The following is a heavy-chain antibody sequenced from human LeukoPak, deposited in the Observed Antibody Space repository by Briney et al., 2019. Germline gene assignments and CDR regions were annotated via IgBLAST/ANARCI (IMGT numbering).Heavy chain of an antibody. CDR3: ARSHGGVYCSSTSCPIDY. CDR1: GYTFTSYD. J-gene: IGHJ4*02. CDR2: MNPNSGNT. D-gene: IGHD2-2*01. V-gene: IGHV1-8*01. Sequence: ASVKVSCKASGYTFTSYDINWVRQATGQGLEWMGWMNPNSGNTGYAQKFQGRVTMTRNTSISTAYMELSSLRSDDTAVYYCARSHGGVYCSSTSCPIDYWGQGTLVTVSS.